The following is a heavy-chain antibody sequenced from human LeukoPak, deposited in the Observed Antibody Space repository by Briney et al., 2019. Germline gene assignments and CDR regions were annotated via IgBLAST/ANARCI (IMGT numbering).Heavy chain of an antibody. CDR1: GGSFSGYY. Sequence: SETLSLTCAVYGGSFSGYYWSWIRQHPGKGLEWIGYIYYSGSTYYNPSLKSRVTISVDTSKNQFSLKLSSVTAADTAVYYCASTAMVRGVSPTYYFDYWGQGTLVTVSS. CDR2: IYYSGST. J-gene: IGHJ4*02. CDR3: ASTAMVRGVSPTYYFDY. V-gene: IGHV4-31*11. D-gene: IGHD3-10*01.